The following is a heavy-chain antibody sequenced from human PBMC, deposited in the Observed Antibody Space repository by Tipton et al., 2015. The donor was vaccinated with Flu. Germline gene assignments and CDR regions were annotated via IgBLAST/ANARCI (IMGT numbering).Heavy chain of an antibody. CDR3: ARTPPRGGFDS. CDR2: IYYSGNT. CDR1: GGSITNYY. V-gene: IGHV4-59*01. J-gene: IGHJ4*02. Sequence: TLSLTCTVSGGSITNYYWSWIRQPPGKRLEWIGYIYYSGNTKYNPSLKSRVTISVDTSKNQFSLKLSSVTAADTAVYYCARTPPRGGFDSGAREPWSPSPQ.